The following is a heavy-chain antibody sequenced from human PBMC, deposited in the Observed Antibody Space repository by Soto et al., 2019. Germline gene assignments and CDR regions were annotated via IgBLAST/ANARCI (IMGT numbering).Heavy chain of an antibody. D-gene: IGHD3-16*01. V-gene: IGHV3-11*01. CDR2: VSGSGSSV. CDR1: GFTFNNYY. Sequence: QVQLVESGGGLVKPGGSLRLSCAASGFTFNNYYLAWIRRAPGKGLEWVSYVSGSGSSVFYTDTLKGRFTMSRDNATRAVYVRMNSLTVEDTAVYYCARCSYVVRWTGFDVWGKGTPVTVSS. CDR3: ARCSYVVRWTGFDV. J-gene: IGHJ6*04.